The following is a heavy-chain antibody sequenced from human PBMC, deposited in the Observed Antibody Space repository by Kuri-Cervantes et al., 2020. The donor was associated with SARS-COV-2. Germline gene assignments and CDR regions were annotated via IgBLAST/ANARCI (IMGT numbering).Heavy chain of an antibody. J-gene: IGHJ4*02. CDR3: AKDPVSYYDASGYSYFDN. CDR1: GFTFSTYA. Sequence: LSLTCAASGFTFSTYAMTWVRQAPGKGLEWVSTISDSGGSTYYADSVEGRFTISRDNSKNTLYLQMNSLRVDDTAVFYCAKDPVSYYDASGYSYFDNWGQGTLVTVSS. D-gene: IGHD3-22*01. V-gene: IGHV3-23*01. CDR2: ISDSGGST.